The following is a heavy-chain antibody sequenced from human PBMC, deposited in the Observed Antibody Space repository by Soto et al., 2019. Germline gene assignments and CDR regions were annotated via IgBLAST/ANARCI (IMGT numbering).Heavy chain of an antibody. CDR2: ISYDGSNK. Sequence: ESGGGVVPPGRSLRLSCAASGFTFSSYGMHWVRQAPGKGLEWVAVISYDGSNKYYADSVKGRFTISRDNSKNTLYLQMNSLRAEDTAVYYCAKDYYDSLDYWGQGTLVTVSS. J-gene: IGHJ4*02. V-gene: IGHV3-30*18. CDR1: GFTFSSYG. D-gene: IGHD3-22*01. CDR3: AKDYYDSLDY.